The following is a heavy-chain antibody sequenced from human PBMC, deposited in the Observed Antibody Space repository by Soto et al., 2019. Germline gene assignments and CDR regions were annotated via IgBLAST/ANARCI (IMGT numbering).Heavy chain of an antibody. J-gene: IGHJ4*02. Sequence: TRGSLRLSCAASGFTFSSYAMSWVRQAPGKGLEWVSAISGSGGSTYYADSVKGRFTISRDNSKNTLYLQMNSLRAEDTAVYYCVRESSSWFILSYYFDYWGQGTLVTVSS. CDR1: GFTFSSYA. CDR2: ISGSGGST. V-gene: IGHV3-23*01. CDR3: VRESSSWFILSYYFDY. D-gene: IGHD6-13*01.